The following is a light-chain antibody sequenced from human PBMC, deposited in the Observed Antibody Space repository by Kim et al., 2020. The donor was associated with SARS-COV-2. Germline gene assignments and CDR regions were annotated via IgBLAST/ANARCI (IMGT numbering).Light chain of an antibody. Sequence: ELTQPPSASGTPGQRVTIACSGSSSNIGSNYVYWYQQLPGTAPKLLIYRNNQRPSGVPDRFAGSKSGTSAYLAISGLRSEDEADYYCAAWDDSLRVCGGGTQLTV. CDR1: SSNIGSNY. J-gene: IGLJ3*02. V-gene: IGLV1-47*01. CDR2: RNN. CDR3: AAWDDSLRV.